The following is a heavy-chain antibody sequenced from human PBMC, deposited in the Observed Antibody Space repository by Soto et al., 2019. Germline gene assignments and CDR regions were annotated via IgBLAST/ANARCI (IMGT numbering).Heavy chain of an antibody. V-gene: IGHV3-21*01. CDR3: AGRHCSNGVCPFDY. Sequence: GGSLRLSCAASGFTLSSYSMNWVRQAPGKGLECVSSISSDGRHTYYADSVKGRVTVSRDNAKNSLFLQMDSLRAEDAAVYFCAGRHCSNGVCPFDYWGRGTLVTVSS. CDR1: GFTLSSYS. J-gene: IGHJ4*02. CDR2: ISSDGRHT. D-gene: IGHD2-8*01.